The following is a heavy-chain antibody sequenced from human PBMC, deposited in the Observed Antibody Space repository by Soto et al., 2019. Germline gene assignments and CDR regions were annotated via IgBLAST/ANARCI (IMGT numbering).Heavy chain of an antibody. CDR3: ARSTPYDSSGYDCYFDY. J-gene: IGHJ4*02. Sequence: SETLSLTCTVSGGSISSYYWSWIRQPAGKGLEWIGRIYTSGSTNYNPSLKSRVTMSVDTSKNQFSLKLSSVTAADTAVYYCARSTPYDSSGYDCYFDYWGQGTLVTVSS. CDR2: IYTSGST. V-gene: IGHV4-4*07. CDR1: GGSISSYY. D-gene: IGHD3-22*01.